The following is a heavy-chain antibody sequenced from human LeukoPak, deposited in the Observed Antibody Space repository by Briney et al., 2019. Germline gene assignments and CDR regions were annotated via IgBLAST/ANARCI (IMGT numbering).Heavy chain of an antibody. Sequence: SETLSLTCTVSGGSISSYYWSWIRQPPGKGLEWIGYIYYSGSTNYNPSLKSRVTISVDTSKNQFSLKLSSVTAADTAVYYCARGLFGESFLFDPWGQGTLVTVSS. J-gene: IGHJ5*02. D-gene: IGHD3-10*02. V-gene: IGHV4-59*01. CDR2: IYYSGST. CDR1: GGSISSYY. CDR3: ARGLFGESFLFDP.